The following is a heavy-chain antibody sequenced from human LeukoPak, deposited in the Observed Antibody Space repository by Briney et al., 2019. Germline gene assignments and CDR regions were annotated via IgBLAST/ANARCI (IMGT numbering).Heavy chain of an antibody. Sequence: GGSLRLSCAASGFTFSSYSMNWVRQAPGKGLEWVSSISSSSSYIYYADSVKGRFTISRDNAKSSLYLQMNSLRAEDTAVYYCAKARSGSYYRDAFDIWGQGTMVTVSS. CDR3: AKARSGSYYRDAFDI. CDR1: GFTFSSYS. CDR2: ISSSSSYI. D-gene: IGHD1-26*01. V-gene: IGHV3-21*04. J-gene: IGHJ3*02.